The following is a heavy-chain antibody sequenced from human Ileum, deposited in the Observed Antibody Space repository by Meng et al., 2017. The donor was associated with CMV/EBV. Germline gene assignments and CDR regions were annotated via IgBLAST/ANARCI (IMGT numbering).Heavy chain of an antibody. CDR1: GGSLIGTNW. CDR3: ADPPAGL. V-gene: IGHV4-4*02. D-gene: IGHD3-16*01. CDR2: IFHSVAS. J-gene: IGHJ4*02. Sequence: QMQLQESGPVLVRPSGTLSLTCVVSGGSLIGTNWWNWVRQPPGGGLEWIGEIFHSVASNYNPSLKSRATISIDNSKNQFSLRLTSVTVADTAVYFCADPPAGLWGQGVLVTVSS.